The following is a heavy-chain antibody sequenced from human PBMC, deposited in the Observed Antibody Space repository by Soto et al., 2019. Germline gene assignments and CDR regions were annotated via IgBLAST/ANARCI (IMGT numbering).Heavy chain of an antibody. D-gene: IGHD6-13*01. CDR1: GFTFSSYS. J-gene: IGHJ4*02. Sequence: EVQLVESGGGLVQPGGSLRLSCAASGFTFSSYSMNWVRQAPGKGLXWVSYISSSSSTIYYADSVKGRFTISRDNAKNSLYLQMNSLRDEDTAVYYCARAPPDVWQQLPAFDYWGQGTLVTVSS. V-gene: IGHV3-48*02. CDR3: ARAPPDVWQQLPAFDY. CDR2: ISSSSSTI.